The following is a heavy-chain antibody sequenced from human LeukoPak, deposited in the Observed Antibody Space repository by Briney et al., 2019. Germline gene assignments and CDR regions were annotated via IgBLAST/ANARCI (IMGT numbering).Heavy chain of an antibody. V-gene: IGHV3-9*01. D-gene: IGHD6-19*01. CDR3: AKDQRPRPYSSGWYDY. Sequence: SWNSGSIGYADSVKGRFTISRDNAKNSLYLQMNSLRAEDRALYYCAKDQRPRPYSSGWYDYWGQGTLVTVSS. J-gene: IGHJ4*02. CDR2: SWNSGSI.